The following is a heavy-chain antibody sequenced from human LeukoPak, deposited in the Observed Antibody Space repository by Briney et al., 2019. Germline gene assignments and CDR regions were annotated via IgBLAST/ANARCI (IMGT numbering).Heavy chain of an antibody. CDR1: GFTFSSYA. CDR2: ISSSGGGT. J-gene: IGHJ4*02. V-gene: IGHV3-23*01. Sequence: PGGSLRLSCAASGFTFSSYAMNWVRQAPGKGLEWVSGISSSGGGTYYADSVKGRFTISRDNSKNTLYLQMNSLRAEDTAVYYCAKDRSGYYFDYWGQGTLVTVSS. CDR3: AKDRSGYYFDY.